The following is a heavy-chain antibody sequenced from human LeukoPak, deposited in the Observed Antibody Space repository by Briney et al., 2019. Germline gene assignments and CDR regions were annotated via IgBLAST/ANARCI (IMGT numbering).Heavy chain of an antibody. V-gene: IGHV3-23*01. CDR1: GFTFSNYG. D-gene: IGHD3-9*01. CDR3: AKDPYVLRYFDY. J-gene: IGHJ4*02. Sequence: PGGSLRLSCVASGFTFSNYGMNWVRQAPGKGLEWVSGIVGSGVTTYYADSVKGRFTISRDNSKNTLYLHMNGLRVEDTAIYYCAKDPYVLRYFDYWGQGTLVTVSS. CDR2: IVGSGVTT.